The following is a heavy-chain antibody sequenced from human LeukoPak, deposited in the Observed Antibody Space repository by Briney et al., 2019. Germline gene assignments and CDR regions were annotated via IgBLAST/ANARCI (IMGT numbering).Heavy chain of an antibody. J-gene: IGHJ3*02. CDR2: INTNTGNP. CDR3: ARGNPGRGKLRGDAFDI. V-gene: IGHV7-4-1*02. D-gene: IGHD3-16*01. Sequence: ASVTVSCKASGYTFTNYAMNWVRQAPGQGLEGMGWINTNTGNPTYAQGFAGRFVFSLDTSVTTAYLQISSLKAEDTAVYYCARGNPGRGKLRGDAFDIWGQGTVVTVSS. CDR1: GYTFTNYA.